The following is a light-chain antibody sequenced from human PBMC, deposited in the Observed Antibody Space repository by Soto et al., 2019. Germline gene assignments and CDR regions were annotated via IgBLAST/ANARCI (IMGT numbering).Light chain of an antibody. V-gene: IGLV2-23*02. CDR1: TTDVGSYNL. CDR2: EVS. J-gene: IGLJ1*01. Sequence: QSVLTQPASVSGSPGQSITISCTVTTTDVGSYNLVSWYQQHPGRAPKLMIYEVSRRPSGVSNRFSGSKSGNTASLTISGLQAEDEADYYCCSWAGSNTFYFFGSGTKVTVL. CDR3: CSWAGSNTFYF.